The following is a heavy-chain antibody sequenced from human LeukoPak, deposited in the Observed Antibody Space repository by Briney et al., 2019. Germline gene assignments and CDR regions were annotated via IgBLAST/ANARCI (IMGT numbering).Heavy chain of an antibody. Sequence: ASVKVSCKAAGYTFVNYYMRWVRQAPGQGLEWMGIINPSGGGTTYAQKFQGRVTMNTDSSTSTAYMELSSLRSEDTAVYYCARKWGDAFHIWGQGTMVIVSS. CDR1: GYTFVNYY. V-gene: IGHV1-46*01. J-gene: IGHJ3*02. CDR2: INPSGGGT. CDR3: ARKWGDAFHI. D-gene: IGHD1-26*01.